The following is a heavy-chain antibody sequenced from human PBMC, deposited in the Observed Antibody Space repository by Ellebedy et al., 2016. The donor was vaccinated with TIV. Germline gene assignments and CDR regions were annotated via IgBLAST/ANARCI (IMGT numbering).Heavy chain of an antibody. Sequence: GESLKISCAASGFTFSSYNMNWVRQAPGKGLEWVSHISTSGHTKYYAEPVKGRFTISRDNAKNSLYLQMNSLRDEDAAVYYCARDPADYWGQGTLVTVST. CDR2: ISTSGHTK. V-gene: IGHV3-48*02. J-gene: IGHJ4*02. CDR1: GFTFSSYN. CDR3: ARDPADY. D-gene: IGHD2-2*01.